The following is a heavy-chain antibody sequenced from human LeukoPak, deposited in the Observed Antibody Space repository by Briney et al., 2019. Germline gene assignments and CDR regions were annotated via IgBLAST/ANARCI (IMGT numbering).Heavy chain of an antibody. Sequence: PSETPSLTCTVSGDSISSYYGSWLRQPAGKGLEWIGRIHPSGSTNYNPSLKSRLTLSVDTSKAQFSLKLSSGPAAHTAVYYCARGPPPDFLHGGRRTRVPV. D-gene: IGHD2/OR15-2a*01. CDR2: IHPSGST. J-gene: IGHJ2*01. CDR3: ARGPPPDFLH. V-gene: IGHV4-4*07. CDR1: GDSISSYY.